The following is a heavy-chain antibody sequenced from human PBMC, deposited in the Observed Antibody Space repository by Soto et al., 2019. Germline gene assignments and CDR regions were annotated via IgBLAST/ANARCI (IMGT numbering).Heavy chain of an antibody. J-gene: IGHJ4*02. V-gene: IGHV1-46*01. D-gene: IGHD4-17*01. CDR2: ITPSSGST. Sequence: QVQLVQSGAEVKNPGASVKISCKASGYTFTTYYMHWLRQARGQGLEWMGIITPSSGSTRDEQKFQDRVTMTRDTSTSTVYMELGSLRSEYTAVYYCAMAVSTKTAPIDYWGQGTLVTVSS. CDR3: AMAVSTKTAPIDY. CDR1: GYTFTTYY.